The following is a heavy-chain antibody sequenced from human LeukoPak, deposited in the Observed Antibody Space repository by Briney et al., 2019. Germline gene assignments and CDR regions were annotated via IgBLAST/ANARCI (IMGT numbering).Heavy chain of an antibody. J-gene: IGHJ4*02. CDR2: ISTSGSAM. Sequence: GGSLRLSCAASGFTFSSYSMNWVRQAPGKGLEWVSHISTSGSAMYYADSVKGRFTISRDNAKDSLYLQMNSLRAEDTAVYYCARLKIDGTHFDYWGQGTLVTVSS. CDR3: ARLKIDGTHFDY. D-gene: IGHD3-9*01. V-gene: IGHV3-48*01. CDR1: GFTFSSYS.